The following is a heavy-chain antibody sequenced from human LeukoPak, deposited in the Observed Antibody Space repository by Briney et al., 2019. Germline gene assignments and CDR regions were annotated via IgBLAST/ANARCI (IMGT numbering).Heavy chain of an antibody. Sequence: SETLSLTCTVSGGSISSSSYYWGWIPQPPGKGLEWLGSSYYIRSTYYNPSRKSRLPLSEDTSLNQSSQKLSYVTGADTAVYYCARDAGRYYYYMDVWGKGTTVTISS. V-gene: IGHV4-39*07. CDR1: GGSISSSSYY. CDR3: ARDAGRYYYYMDV. D-gene: IGHD2-15*01. J-gene: IGHJ6*03. CDR2: SYYIRST.